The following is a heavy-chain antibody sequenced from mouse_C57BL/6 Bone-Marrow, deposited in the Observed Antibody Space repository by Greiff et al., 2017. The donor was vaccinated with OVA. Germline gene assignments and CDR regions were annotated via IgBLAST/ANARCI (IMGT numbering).Heavy chain of an antibody. Sequence: EVQLQESGPGLVKPSQSLSLTCSVTGYSITSGYYWNWIRQFPGNKLEWMGYISYDGSNNYNPSLKNRISITRDTSKNQFFLKLNSVTTEDTATYYGARNAYYSNYDYYAMDYWGQGTSVTVSS. CDR2: ISYDGSN. CDR3: ARNAYYSNYDYYAMDY. D-gene: IGHD2-5*01. CDR1: GYSITSGYY. J-gene: IGHJ4*01. V-gene: IGHV3-6*01.